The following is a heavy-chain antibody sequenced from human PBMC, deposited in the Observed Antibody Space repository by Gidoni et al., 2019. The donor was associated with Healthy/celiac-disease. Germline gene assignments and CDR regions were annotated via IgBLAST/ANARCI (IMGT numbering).Heavy chain of an antibody. CDR2: ISSSSSYT. Sequence: QVQLVESGGGFVKPGGSLRLSCAASGFTFSDYYMSWIRQAPGKGLEWVSYISSSSSYTNYADSVKGRFTISRDNAKNSLYLQMNSLRAEDTAVYYCARPRYSSGWYNWFDPWGQGTLVTVSS. D-gene: IGHD6-19*01. V-gene: IGHV3-11*05. CDR1: GFTFSDYY. J-gene: IGHJ5*02. CDR3: ARPRYSSGWYNWFDP.